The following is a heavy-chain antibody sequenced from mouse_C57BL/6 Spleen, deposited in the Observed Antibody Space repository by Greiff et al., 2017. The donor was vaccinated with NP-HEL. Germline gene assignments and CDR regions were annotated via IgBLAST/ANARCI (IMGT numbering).Heavy chain of an antibody. Sequence: EVKLVESGGGLVQPGGSLKLSCAASGFTFSDYYMYWVRQTPEKRLEWVAYISNGGGSTYYPDTVKGRFTISRDNAKNTLYLQMSRLKSEDTAMYYCARPMSPTGWYFDVWGTGTTVTVSS. V-gene: IGHV5-12*01. D-gene: IGHD4-1*02. CDR1: GFTFSDYY. CDR2: ISNGGGST. J-gene: IGHJ1*03. CDR3: ARPMSPTGWYFDV.